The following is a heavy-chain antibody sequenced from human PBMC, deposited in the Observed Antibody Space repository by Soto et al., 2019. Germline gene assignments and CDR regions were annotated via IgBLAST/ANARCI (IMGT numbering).Heavy chain of an antibody. J-gene: IGHJ4*02. Sequence: GASGEVFRKTSGYTPTNHDIGWVRKAPGQGLEWMGWISAYNGNTNSAQKLQGRLTMTTDTSTRTAYMELRSLRSDDTAVYYCARALYRSGTYYAFDNWGQGTLVTVSS. CDR1: GYTPTNHD. CDR2: ISAYNGNT. D-gene: IGHD1-26*01. V-gene: IGHV1-18*01. CDR3: ARALYRSGTYYAFDN.